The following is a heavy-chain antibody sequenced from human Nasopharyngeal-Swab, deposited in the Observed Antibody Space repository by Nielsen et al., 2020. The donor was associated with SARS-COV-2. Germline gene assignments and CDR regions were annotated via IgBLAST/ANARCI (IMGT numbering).Heavy chain of an antibody. J-gene: IGHJ3*02. V-gene: IGHV4-39*01. Sequence: SETLSLTCTVSGGSISSSSYYWGWIRQPPGKGLEWIGSIYYSGSTYYNPSLKSQVTISVDTSKNQFSLKLSSVTAADTAVYYCARARITMIVVVNAFDIWGQGTMVTVSS. D-gene: IGHD3-22*01. CDR2: IYYSGST. CDR3: ARARITMIVVVNAFDI. CDR1: GGSISSSSYY.